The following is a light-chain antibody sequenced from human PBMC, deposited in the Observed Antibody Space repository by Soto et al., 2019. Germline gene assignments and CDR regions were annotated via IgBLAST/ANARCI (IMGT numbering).Light chain of an antibody. J-gene: IGLJ3*02. CDR1: KLGNKY. CDR3: QAWDSITYWV. V-gene: IGLV3-1*01. Sequence: SYELTQPPSVSVSPGQTASITCSGDKLGNKYACWYQQKPGQSPVVVIYQDSQRPSGIPERFSGSNSGNTATLTISGTQAMDEAVYYCQAWDSITYWVFGGGTKVTVL. CDR2: QDS.